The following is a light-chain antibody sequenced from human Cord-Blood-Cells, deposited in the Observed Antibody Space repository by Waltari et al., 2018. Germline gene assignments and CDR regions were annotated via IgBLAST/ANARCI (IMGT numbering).Light chain of an antibody. Sequence: QSALTQPASVSGSPGQSITISCTGTSSDVGSYNLVSWYQQHPGKAPKLMIYEVTKRPSGVSNRFSGSKSGTTASLTMSGLQAEDEADYYCCSYAGSSTVVFGGGTKLTVL. CDR1: SSDVGSYNL. V-gene: IGLV2-23*02. CDR3: CSYAGSSTVV. J-gene: IGLJ2*01. CDR2: EVT.